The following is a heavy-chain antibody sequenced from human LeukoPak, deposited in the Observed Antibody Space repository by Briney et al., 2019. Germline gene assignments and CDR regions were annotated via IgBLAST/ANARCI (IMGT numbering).Heavy chain of an antibody. CDR2: IKQDGSEK. J-gene: IGHJ4*02. CDR3: ARDLSRSFSMIRGLIQHREFDF. D-gene: IGHD3-10*01. CDR1: GFTFSSSW. V-gene: IGHV3-7*01. Sequence: GGSPRLSCAASGFTFSSSWMSWVRQAPGKGLEWVANIKQDGSEKYYVDSVKGRFTISKDNAKNSLYLQMDSLRAEDTAVYYCARDLSRSFSMIRGLIQHREFDFWGRGTLVTVSS.